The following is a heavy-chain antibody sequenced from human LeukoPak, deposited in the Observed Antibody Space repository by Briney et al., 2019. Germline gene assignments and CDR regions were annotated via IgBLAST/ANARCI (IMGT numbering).Heavy chain of an antibody. CDR1: GFTVSSNY. Sequence: GGSLRLSCAASGFTVSSNYMSWVRQAPGKGLEWVSVIYSGGSTYYADSVKGRFTISRDNSKNTLYLQMNTLRAEDTAVYYCANAHYGGNSGYYYGMDVWGQGTTVTVSS. J-gene: IGHJ6*02. D-gene: IGHD4-23*01. V-gene: IGHV3-66*01. CDR3: ANAHYGGNSGYYYGMDV. CDR2: IYSGGST.